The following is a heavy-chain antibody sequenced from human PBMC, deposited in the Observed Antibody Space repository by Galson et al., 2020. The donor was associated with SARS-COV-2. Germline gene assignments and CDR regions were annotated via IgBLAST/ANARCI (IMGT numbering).Heavy chain of an antibody. CDR1: GLTFSRHI. J-gene: IGHJ4*02. CDR2: ISGSGDRT. V-gene: IGHV3-23*01. CDR3: ATAPDRVY. Sequence: GGSLRLSCAASGLTFSRHIMGWVRQAPGKGLEWVSGISGSGDRTYYADSVKGRFTISRDNSRNTLFLQMNSLRAEDTAVYDCATAPDRVYCGQGTLVTVSS.